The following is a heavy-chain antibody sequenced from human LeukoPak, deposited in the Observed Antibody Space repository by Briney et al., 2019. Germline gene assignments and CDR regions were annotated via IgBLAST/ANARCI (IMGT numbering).Heavy chain of an antibody. CDR2: ISGSGGST. J-gene: IGHJ4*02. CDR3: AKDGSVAAQTFDY. V-gene: IGHV3-23*01. CDR1: GFTFSSYA. D-gene: IGHD3-10*01. Sequence: PGGSQRLSCAASGFTFSSYAMSWVRQAPGKGLEWVTVISGSGGSTYYADSVKGRFTISRDNSKNTLYLQMNSLRAEDTAVYYCAKDGSVAAQTFDYWGQGTLVTVSS.